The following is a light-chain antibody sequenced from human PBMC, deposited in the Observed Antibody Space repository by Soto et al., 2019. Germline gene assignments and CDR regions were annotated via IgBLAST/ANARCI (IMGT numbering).Light chain of an antibody. V-gene: IGLV2-14*01. CDR1: SSDVGGYNY. CDR3: SSYTSSSTAWV. CDR2: EVS. Sequence: QSALTQPASVSGSPGQSITISCTGTSSDVGGYNYVSWYQQHPGKAPKLMIYEVSNRPSGVSNRFSGSKSGNTASLPISGLQAEDEADYYCSSYTSSSTAWVFGGGTKVTVL. J-gene: IGLJ3*02.